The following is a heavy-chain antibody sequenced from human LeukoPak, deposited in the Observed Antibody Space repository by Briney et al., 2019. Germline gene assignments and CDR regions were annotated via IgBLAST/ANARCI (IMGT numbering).Heavy chain of an antibody. V-gene: IGHV3-30-3*01. CDR2: LSYDGTNK. CDR1: GFTFSSYA. D-gene: IGHD3-3*01. J-gene: IGHJ1*01. CDR3: ARGSNPKTYDYWSGPEFQY. Sequence: PGRSLRLYCAASGFTFSSYAMHWVRQAPGKGLEWVAVLSYDGTNKYYADSVKGRFTISRDNSKNTLYLQMNSLRAEDTAVYYCARGSNPKTYDYWSGPEFQYWGQGTQVTVSS.